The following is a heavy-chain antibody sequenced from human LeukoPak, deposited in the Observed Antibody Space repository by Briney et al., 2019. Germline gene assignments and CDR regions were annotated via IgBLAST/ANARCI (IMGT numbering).Heavy chain of an antibody. CDR1: GGSFSGYY. J-gene: IGHJ4*02. V-gene: IGHV4-34*01. Sequence: SETLSLTCAVYGGSFSGYYWSWIRPPPGKGLEWIGEINHSGSTNYNPPLKSRVTISVDTSKNQFSLKLSSVTAADTAVYYCARARIAVAGPGRSFDYWGQGTLVTVSS. CDR3: ARARIAVAGPGRSFDY. CDR2: INHSGST. D-gene: IGHD6-19*01.